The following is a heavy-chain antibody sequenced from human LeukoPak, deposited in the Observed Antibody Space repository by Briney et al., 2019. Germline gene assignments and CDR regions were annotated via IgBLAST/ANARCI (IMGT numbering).Heavy chain of an antibody. CDR1: GFTFSSYG. D-gene: IGHD2-21*02. Sequence: GRSLRFSCAASGFTFSSYGMHWVRQAPGKGLEWVAVIWYDGSNKYYADSVKGRFTISKDNSKNTLYLQMNSLRAEDTAVYYCAKDRRIVVVTAMDYWGQGTLVTVSS. CDR2: IWYDGSNK. CDR3: AKDRRIVVVTAMDY. J-gene: IGHJ4*02. V-gene: IGHV3-33*06.